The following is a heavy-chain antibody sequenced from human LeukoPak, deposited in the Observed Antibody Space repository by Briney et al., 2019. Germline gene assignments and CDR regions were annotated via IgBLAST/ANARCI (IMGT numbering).Heavy chain of an antibody. CDR2: IDPNSGGT. Sequence: ASVKVSRKTSGYTFTVYYIHWVRQAPGQGLEWMGWIDPNSGGTNYAQKFQGRVTMTRDTSINTAYMELSRLGSDDSAVYYCARAKRLPLDYWGQGALVTVSS. D-gene: IGHD1-1*01. V-gene: IGHV1-2*02. J-gene: IGHJ4*02. CDR1: GYTFTVYY. CDR3: ARAKRLPLDY.